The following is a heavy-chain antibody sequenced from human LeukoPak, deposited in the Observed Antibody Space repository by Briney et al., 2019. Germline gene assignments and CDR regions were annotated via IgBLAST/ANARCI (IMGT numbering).Heavy chain of an antibody. CDR3: ARAHRPEIQYYYMDV. J-gene: IGHJ6*03. CDR1: GFSLSNYG. D-gene: IGHD1-14*01. V-gene: IGHV3-33*01. Sequence: PGGSLRLSCAASGFSLSNYGMHWVRQAPGKGLEWVAALLYDGNTKHYADSVKGRFTISRDISKNTFYLQMNSLTAEDTAVYYCARAHRPEIQYYYMDVWGKGTTVAVSS. CDR2: LLYDGNTK.